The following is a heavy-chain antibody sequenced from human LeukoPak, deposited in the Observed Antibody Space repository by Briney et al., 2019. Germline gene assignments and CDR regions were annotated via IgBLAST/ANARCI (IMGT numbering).Heavy chain of an antibody. CDR3: ARDQPEIAVAGVFDY. V-gene: IGHV3-7*01. Sequence: PGGSLRLSCAASGFTFSSYWMRWIRQAPGKGLEWVANIKQDGSEKYYVDSVKGRFTISRDNAENSLYLQMNSLRAEDTAVYYCARDQPEIAVAGVFDYWGQGTLVTVSS. CDR2: IKQDGSEK. CDR1: GFTFSSYW. J-gene: IGHJ4*02. D-gene: IGHD6-19*01.